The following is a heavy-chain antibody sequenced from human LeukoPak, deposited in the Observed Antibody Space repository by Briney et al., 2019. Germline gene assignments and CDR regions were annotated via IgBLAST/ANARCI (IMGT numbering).Heavy chain of an antibody. V-gene: IGHV4-59*01. Sequence: SSETLSLTCAVYGGSFSGYYWSWIRQPPGKGLEWIGYIYYSGSTNYNPSLKSRVTISVDTSKNQFSLKLSSVTAADTAVYYCARELVRPHNWFDPWGQGTLVTVSS. CDR3: ARELVRPHNWFDP. D-gene: IGHD6-6*01. J-gene: IGHJ5*02. CDR2: IYYSGST. CDR1: GGSFSGYY.